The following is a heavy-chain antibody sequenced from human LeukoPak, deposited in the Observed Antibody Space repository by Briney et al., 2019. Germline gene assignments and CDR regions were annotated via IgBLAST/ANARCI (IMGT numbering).Heavy chain of an antibody. CDR2: INHSGST. V-gene: IGHV4-34*01. Sequence: SETLSLTCAVYGGSFSGYYWSWIRQPPGKGLEWIGEINHSGSTNYNPSLKSRVTISVDTSKNQFSLKLSSVTAADTAVYYCARTRSRSGAFDIWGQGTMVTVSS. D-gene: IGHD3-10*01. CDR1: GGSFSGYY. J-gene: IGHJ3*02. CDR3: ARTRSRSGAFDI.